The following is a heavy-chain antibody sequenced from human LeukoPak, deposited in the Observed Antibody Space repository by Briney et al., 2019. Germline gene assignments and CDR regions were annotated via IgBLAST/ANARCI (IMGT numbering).Heavy chain of an antibody. V-gene: IGHV1-8*01. CDR1: GYTFTSYD. D-gene: IGHD2-15*01. Sequence: ASVKVSCKASGYTFTSYDINWVRQATGQGLEWMGWMNPNSGNTGYAQKFQGRVTMTRNTSISTAYMELSSLRSEDTAVYYCARGIMYCSGGSCYSGPPKKPMANDYWGQGTLVTVSS. J-gene: IGHJ4*02. CDR2: MNPNSGNT. CDR3: ARGIMYCSGGSCYSGPPKKPMANDY.